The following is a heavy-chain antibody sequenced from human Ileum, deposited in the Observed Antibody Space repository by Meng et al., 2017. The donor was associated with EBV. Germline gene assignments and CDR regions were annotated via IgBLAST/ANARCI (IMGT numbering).Heavy chain of an antibody. CDR1: GGPINSSSYY. D-gene: IGHD6-13*01. CDR3: ARPIAAAGWFDP. J-gene: IGHJ5*02. V-gene: IGHV4-39*01. CDR2: IYYSGRT. Sequence: VQQLGPDLRKPSETLSITWSVSGGPINSSSYYWGWIRQPPGKGLEWIGSIYYSGRTYYNPSLKSRVTISVDKSKNQFSLKLSSVTAADTAVYYCARPIAAAGWFDPWGQGTLVTVSS.